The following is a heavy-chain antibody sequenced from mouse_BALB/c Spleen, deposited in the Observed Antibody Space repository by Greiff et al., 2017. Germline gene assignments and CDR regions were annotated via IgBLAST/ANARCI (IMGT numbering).Heavy chain of an antibody. D-gene: IGHD2-2*01. CDR3: ARDYGYDDYAMDY. V-gene: IGHV5-4*02. CDR2: ISDGGSYT. J-gene: IGHJ4*01. Sequence: EVQVVESGGGLVKPGGSLKLSCAASGFTFSDYYMYWVRQTPEKRLEWVATISDGGSYTYYPDSVKGRFTISRDNAKNNRYLQMSSLKSEDTAMYYCARDYGYDDYAMDYWGQGTSVTVSS. CDR1: GFTFSDYY.